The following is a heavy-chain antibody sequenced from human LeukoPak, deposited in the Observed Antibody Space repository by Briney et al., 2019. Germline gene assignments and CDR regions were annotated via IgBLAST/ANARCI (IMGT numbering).Heavy chain of an antibody. CDR1: GFTFSSYG. CDR2: IRYDGSNK. V-gene: IGHV3-30*02. J-gene: IGHJ4*02. D-gene: IGHD2-2*01. Sequence: GGSLRLSCAASGFTFSSYGMHWVRQAPGKGLEWVAFIRYDGSNKYYADSVKGRFTISRDNSKNTLYLQMNSLRAEDTAVYYCAKDKSRYCTSTTCFGIFDYWGQGTLVTVSS. CDR3: AKDKSRYCTSTTCFGIFDY.